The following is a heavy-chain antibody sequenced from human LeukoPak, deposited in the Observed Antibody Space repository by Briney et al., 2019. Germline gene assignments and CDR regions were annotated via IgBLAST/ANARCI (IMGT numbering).Heavy chain of an antibody. J-gene: IGHJ4*02. Sequence: ASVKVSCKASGYTFTSYGISWVRQAPGQGLAWMGWISAYNGNTNYAQKLQGRVTMTTDTSTSTTYMELRSLRSDDTAVYYCARDYSCSGGSCYSSFVDYWGQGTLVTVSS. D-gene: IGHD2-15*01. CDR1: GYTFTSYG. V-gene: IGHV1-18*04. CDR2: ISAYNGNT. CDR3: ARDYSCSGGSCYSSFVDY.